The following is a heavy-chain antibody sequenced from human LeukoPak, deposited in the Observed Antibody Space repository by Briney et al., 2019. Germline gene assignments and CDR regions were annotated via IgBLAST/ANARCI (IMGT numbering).Heavy chain of an antibody. CDR2: ISAYNGNT. CDR1: LYTLTRYV. V-gene: IGHV1-18*01. J-gene: IGHJ4*02. Sequence: ASVKDTFMSSLYTLTRYVISGLRPAPGQGLEGMGLISAYNGNTNYPQKLQGRVTMTTDTSTSTAYMELRSLRSDDTAVYYCARGRARVYDSSGYPDYWGQGTLVTVSS. D-gene: IGHD3-22*01. CDR3: ARGRARVYDSSGYPDY.